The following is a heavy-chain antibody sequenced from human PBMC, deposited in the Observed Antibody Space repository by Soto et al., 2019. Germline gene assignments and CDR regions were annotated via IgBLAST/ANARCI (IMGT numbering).Heavy chain of an antibody. J-gene: IGHJ6*02. V-gene: IGHV4-59*01. CDR3: AREISTVTNYGMDV. D-gene: IGHD4-17*01. CDR1: GGSISNYY. CDR2: IYYSGST. Sequence: TSETLSLTCTVSGGSISNYYWSWIRQPPGKELEWIAYIYYSGSTNYNPSLKSRVTISVDTSKNQFSLKLSSVTAADTAVYYCAREISTVTNYGMDVWGQGTTVTVSS.